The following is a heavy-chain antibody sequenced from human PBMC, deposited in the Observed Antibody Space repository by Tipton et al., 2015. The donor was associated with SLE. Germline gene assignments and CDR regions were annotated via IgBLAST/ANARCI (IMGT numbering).Heavy chain of an antibody. V-gene: IGHV4-61*02. J-gene: IGHJ4*02. CDR1: GGSISSGSYY. Sequence: GLVKPSQTLSLTCTVSGGSISSGSYYWSWIRQPAGKGLEWIGHIYTSGSTNYNPSLNSRVTISVDTSKNQFSLKLSSVTAADTAVYYCARAAGGQQLPTVDYWGQGTLVTVSS. CDR2: IYTSGST. D-gene: IGHD6-13*01. CDR3: ARAAGGQQLPTVDY.